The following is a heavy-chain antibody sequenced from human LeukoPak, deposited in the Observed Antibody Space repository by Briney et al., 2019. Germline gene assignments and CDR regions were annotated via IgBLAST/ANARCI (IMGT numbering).Heavy chain of an antibody. J-gene: IGHJ4*02. CDR3: ATTPPPITIFGVLRDCDY. V-gene: IGHV3-23*01. CDR2: ISGSGGST. CDR1: GFTFSSYA. D-gene: IGHD3-3*01. Sequence: PGGSLRLSCAASGFTFSSYAMSWVRQAPGKGLEWVSAISGSGGSTYYADSVKGRFTISRDNSKNTLYLQMNSLRAEDTAVYYCATTPPPITIFGVLRDCDYWGQGTLVTVSS.